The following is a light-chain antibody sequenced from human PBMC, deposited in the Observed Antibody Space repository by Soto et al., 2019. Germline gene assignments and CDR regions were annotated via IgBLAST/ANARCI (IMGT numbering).Light chain of an antibody. J-gene: IGLJ1*01. Sequence: QSALTQPASVSGSPGQSITISCTGTSSDVGGYNYVSWYQQHPGKAPKLMIYEVSNRPSGVSNRFSGSKSGNTASLTISGLQAEDEADYYCQSYDSSLTGSKVFGSGTKV. CDR3: QSYDSSLTGSKV. CDR1: SSDVGGYNY. CDR2: EVS. V-gene: IGLV2-14*01.